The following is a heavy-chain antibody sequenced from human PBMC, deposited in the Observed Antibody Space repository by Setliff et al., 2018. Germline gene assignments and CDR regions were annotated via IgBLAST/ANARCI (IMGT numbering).Heavy chain of an antibody. J-gene: IGHJ4*02. V-gene: IGHV1-2*02. D-gene: IGHD3-16*01. CDR2: ISPYSGES. CDR1: GYTFTGYY. Sequence: ASVKVSCKASGYTFTGYYVHWVRQAPGQGLEWMGWISPYSGESNYAQKFQDRLTVTADTSTKTTYMELRSLTSDDTAVYFCTRSRAPRVVLAADFDLWGQGTLVTVSS. CDR3: TRSRAPRVVLAADFDL.